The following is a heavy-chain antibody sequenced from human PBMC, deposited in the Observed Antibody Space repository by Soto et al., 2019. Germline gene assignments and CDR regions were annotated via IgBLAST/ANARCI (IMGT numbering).Heavy chain of an antibody. D-gene: IGHD2-15*01. V-gene: IGHV1-8*01. J-gene: IGHJ5*02. Sequence: QEQLVQSGAEVKKPGASVKVSCKTSGYTFTAYDINWVRQATGQGLEWIGWMNPNSGETGYAQKFQGRVTMTRSASLSTAYLELSSLRSEDTAVYYCARVAVAARPRWYNWFDPWGQGTLVNVAS. CDR2: MNPNSGET. CDR3: ARVAVAARPRWYNWFDP. CDR1: GYTFTAYD.